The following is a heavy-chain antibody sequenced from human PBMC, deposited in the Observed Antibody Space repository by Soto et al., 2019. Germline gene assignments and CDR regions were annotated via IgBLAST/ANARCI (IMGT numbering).Heavy chain of an antibody. Sequence: ASETLSLTCAVSGYSISSGYYCGWIRQPPGKGLEWIGSIYHRGSTYYNPSLKSRVTISVYTSKNQFSLKLSSVTAADTAVYYCARSGGGSDYYYYYGRDVWRQGTTVTVSS. J-gene: IGHJ6*02. CDR2: IYHRGST. D-gene: IGHD3-16*01. CDR1: GYSISSGYY. CDR3: ARSGGGSDYYYYYGRDV. V-gene: IGHV4-38-2*01.